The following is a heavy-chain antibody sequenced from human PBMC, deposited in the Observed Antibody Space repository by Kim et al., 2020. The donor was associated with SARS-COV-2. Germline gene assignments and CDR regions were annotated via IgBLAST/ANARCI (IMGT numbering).Heavy chain of an antibody. D-gene: IGHD3-10*01. Sequence: YNPSLKSRVTISVDTSKNQFSLKLSSVTAADTAVYYCARVSLVRGVIDYWGQGTLVTVSS. CDR3: ARVSLVRGVIDY. V-gene: IGHV4-31*02. J-gene: IGHJ4*02.